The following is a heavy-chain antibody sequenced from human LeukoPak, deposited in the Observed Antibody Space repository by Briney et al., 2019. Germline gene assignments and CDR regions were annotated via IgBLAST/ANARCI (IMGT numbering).Heavy chain of an antibody. CDR3: ARDRGGWPDY. Sequence: GGSLRLSCAVSGFTFSSYDIHWVRQAPGKGLEWLSYISSSSSTIYYADSVKGRFTISRDNAKNSLYLQLNSLRPEDTGLYYCARDRGGWPDYWGQGTLVTVSS. CDR2: ISSSSSTI. V-gene: IGHV3-48*01. CDR1: GFTFSSYD. D-gene: IGHD6-19*01. J-gene: IGHJ4*02.